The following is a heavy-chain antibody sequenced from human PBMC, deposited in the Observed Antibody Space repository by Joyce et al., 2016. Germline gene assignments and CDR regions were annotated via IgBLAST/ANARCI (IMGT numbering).Heavy chain of an antibody. CDR1: GFTVSSNY. CDR2: IQFRGYT. Sequence: ELQVVESGGRLIQPGGSLRLSCAASGFTVSSNYMRWVRRAPGKGLEWIAVIQFRGYTYYADSVSGRFSISRDNSKNMVYLQMNSLRPDDTAVYYCAREDSSGWDNWYFDLWGRGTLVTVSS. D-gene: IGHD6-19*01. CDR3: AREDSSGWDNWYFDL. V-gene: IGHV3-53*01. J-gene: IGHJ2*01.